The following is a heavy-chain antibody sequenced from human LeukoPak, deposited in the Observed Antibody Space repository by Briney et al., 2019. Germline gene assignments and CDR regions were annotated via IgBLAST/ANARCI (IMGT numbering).Heavy chain of an antibody. Sequence: SEALSLTCNVSGGSIRSYYWRWIRQPPGKGLEWIGYIYYSGSTDYNPSLKSRVTMSVDTSKNQFSLNMSSVTAADTAVYYCARCGYSGYEYDYWGQGTLVTVSS. CDR1: GGSIRSYY. D-gene: IGHD5-12*01. V-gene: IGHV4-59*08. CDR3: ARCGYSGYEYDY. J-gene: IGHJ4*02. CDR2: IYYSGST.